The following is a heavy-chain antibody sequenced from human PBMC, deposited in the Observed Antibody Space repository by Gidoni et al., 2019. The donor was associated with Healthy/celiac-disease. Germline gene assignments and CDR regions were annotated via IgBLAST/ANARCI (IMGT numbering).Heavy chain of an antibody. CDR2: ISGSGGST. CDR3: ATTPLIDYGDYVDFDY. Sequence: EVQLLESGGGLVQPGGSLRLSCAASGFTFSRYAMSWVRQAPGKGLEWVSAISGSGGSTYYADSVKGRFTISRDNSKNTLYLQMNSLRAEDTAVYYCATTPLIDYGDYVDFDYWGQGTLVTVSS. D-gene: IGHD4-17*01. J-gene: IGHJ4*02. CDR1: GFTFSRYA. V-gene: IGHV3-23*01.